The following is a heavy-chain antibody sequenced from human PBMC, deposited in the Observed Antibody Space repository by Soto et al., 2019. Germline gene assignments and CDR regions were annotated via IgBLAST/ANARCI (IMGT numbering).Heavy chain of an antibody. CDR1: GFTFSSYA. V-gene: IGHV3-30-3*01. J-gene: IGHJ6*02. Sequence: GGSLRLSCAASGFTFSSYAMHWVRQAPGKGLEWVAVISYDGSNKYYADSVKGRFTISRDNSKNTLYLQMNSLRAEDTAVYYCARDVLRFLEWLFSYGMDVWGQGTTVTVFS. D-gene: IGHD3-3*01. CDR2: ISYDGSNK. CDR3: ARDVLRFLEWLFSYGMDV.